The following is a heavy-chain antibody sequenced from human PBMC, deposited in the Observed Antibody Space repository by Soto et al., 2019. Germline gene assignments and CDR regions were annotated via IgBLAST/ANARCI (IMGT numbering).Heavy chain of an antibody. CDR1: GGTFSSYA. J-gene: IGHJ4*02. Sequence: SVKVSCKASGGTFSSYAISWVRQAPGQGLEWMGVIIPIFGTANYAQKFQGRVTITADESTSTAYMELSSLRSEDTAVYYCARDGRLAPRLGYFDYWGQGTLVTVSS. CDR3: ARDGRLAPRLGYFDY. D-gene: IGHD6-19*01. V-gene: IGHV1-69*13. CDR2: IIPIFGTA.